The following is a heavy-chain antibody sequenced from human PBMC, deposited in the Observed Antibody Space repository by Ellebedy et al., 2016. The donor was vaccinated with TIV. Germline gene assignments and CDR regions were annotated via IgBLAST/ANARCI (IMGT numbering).Heavy chain of an antibody. D-gene: IGHD4-17*01. V-gene: IGHV3-7*01. CDR1: GFNFRSYW. CDR3: ARRASNGDYAVQVIPWFDP. J-gene: IGHJ5*02. CDR2: IRQEGDEI. Sequence: GESLKISCAASGFNFRSYWMTWVRQAPGKGLEWVAKIRQEGDEIYYVESVKGRFTISRDNAKNSLFLQMKSLRVEDTAVYYCARRASNGDYAVQVIPWFDPWGQGTLVTVSS.